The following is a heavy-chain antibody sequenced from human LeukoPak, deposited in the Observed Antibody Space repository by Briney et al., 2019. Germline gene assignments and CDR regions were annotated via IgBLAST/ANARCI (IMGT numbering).Heavy chain of an antibody. CDR2: ISSNGGST. Sequence: GGSLRLSCSASGFTFSNYAMHWVRQAPGKGLEYVSAISSNGGSTYYADSVKGRFTISRDNSKNTLYLQMHSLRVEDTAVYYCAKDVRGYSYGYDAFDIWGQGTMATVSS. J-gene: IGHJ3*02. D-gene: IGHD5-18*01. CDR3: AKDVRGYSYGYDAFDI. CDR1: GFTFSNYA. V-gene: IGHV3-64*04.